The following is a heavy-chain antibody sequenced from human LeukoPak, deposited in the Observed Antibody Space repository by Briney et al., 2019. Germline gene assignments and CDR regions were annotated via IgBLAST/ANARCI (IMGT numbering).Heavy chain of an antibody. D-gene: IGHD3-10*01. CDR1: GYTFTGYY. CDR3: ARDYYGSGSYYAPTDY. CDR2: INPNSGGT. J-gene: IGHJ4*02. Sequence: VASVKVSCKASGYTFTGYYMHWVRQAPGQGLEWMGRINPNSGGTNYAQKFQGRVTMTRDTSISTAYMELSRLRSDDTAVYYCARDYYGSGSYYAPTDYWGQGTLVTVSP. V-gene: IGHV1-2*06.